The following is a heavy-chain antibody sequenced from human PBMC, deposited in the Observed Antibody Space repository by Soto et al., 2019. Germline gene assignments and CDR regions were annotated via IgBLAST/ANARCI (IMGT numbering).Heavy chain of an antibody. V-gene: IGHV4-59*01. CDR1: SFSISSYY. CDR3: ARVGGYCSGGSCYGPWFDP. D-gene: IGHD2-15*01. J-gene: IGHJ5*02. Sequence: SETLSLTCTIPSFSISSYYWSWMLQPPWKGLEWIGYIYYSGSTNYNPSLKSRVTISVDTSKNQFSLKLSSVTAADTAVYYCARVGGYCSGGSCYGPWFDPWGQGTLVTVS. CDR2: IYYSGST.